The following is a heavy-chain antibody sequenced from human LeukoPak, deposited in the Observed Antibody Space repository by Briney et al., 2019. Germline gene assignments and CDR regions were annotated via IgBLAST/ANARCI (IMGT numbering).Heavy chain of an antibody. Sequence: GESLKISCKGSGYSFTSYWIGWVRQMPGKGLGWMGIIYPGDSDTRYSPSFQGQVTISADKSISTAYLQWSSLKASDTAMYYCAKGGYCSGGSCYQNWFDPWGQGTLVTVSS. CDR3: AKGGYCSGGSCYQNWFDP. J-gene: IGHJ5*02. CDR2: IYPGDSDT. CDR1: GYSFTSYW. D-gene: IGHD2-15*01. V-gene: IGHV5-51*01.